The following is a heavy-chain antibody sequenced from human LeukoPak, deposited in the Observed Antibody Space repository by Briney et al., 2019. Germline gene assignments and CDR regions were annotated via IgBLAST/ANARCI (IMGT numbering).Heavy chain of an antibody. J-gene: IGHJ5*02. Sequence: GGSLRLSCAASGFTFSSYSMNWVRQAPGKGLEWVSSISNSSSYIYYADSVKGRFTISRDNAKNSLYLQMNSLRAEDTAVYYCARSYYDFWSGSYWFDPWGQGTLVTVSS. CDR3: ARSYYDFWSGSYWFDP. CDR2: ISNSSSYI. CDR1: GFTFSSYS. V-gene: IGHV3-21*01. D-gene: IGHD3-3*01.